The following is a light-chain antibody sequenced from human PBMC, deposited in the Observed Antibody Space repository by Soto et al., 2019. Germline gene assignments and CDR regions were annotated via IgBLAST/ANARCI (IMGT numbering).Light chain of an antibody. CDR1: QDISNY. J-gene: IGKJ4*01. CDR2: DAS. CDR3: QQYDNPSLT. V-gene: IGKV1-33*01. Sequence: DIQMTQSPSSLSASVGDRVTITCQASQDISNYLNGYQQKPGKAPKLLIYDASNLETGVPSTFSGSGSGTDFTFTISSLQPEDIATYYCQQYDNPSLTFGGGTKVEIK.